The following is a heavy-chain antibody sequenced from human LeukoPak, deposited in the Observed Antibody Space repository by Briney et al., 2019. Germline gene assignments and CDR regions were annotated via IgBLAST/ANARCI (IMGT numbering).Heavy chain of an antibody. V-gene: IGHV4-4*07. Sequence: SETLSLTCSVSGGSISSYFWSWIRQPAGKGLEWIGRIHASGTTIYNPSLKSRVTMSMDTSKNQFSLKLSSVTAADTAVYYCARAHHLDYGDWFDLWGQGILVPVSS. CDR3: ARAHHLDYGDWFDL. CDR1: GGSISSYF. CDR2: IHASGTT. D-gene: IGHD4-17*01. J-gene: IGHJ5*02.